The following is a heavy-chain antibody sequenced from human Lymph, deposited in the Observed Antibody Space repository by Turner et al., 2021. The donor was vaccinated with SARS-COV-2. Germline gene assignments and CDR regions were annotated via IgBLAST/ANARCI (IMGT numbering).Heavy chain of an antibody. Sequence: EVQLVETGGGLLQPGGSLRLSCAASGLIVSRNYMNWVRQAPGKGLEWVSVSYSGGTTYYADSVKGRFTISRDNSKNTLYLQMNSLRVEDTAVYYCARDLGTYGMDVWGQGTTVTVSS. D-gene: IGHD6-13*01. J-gene: IGHJ6*02. CDR3: ARDLGTYGMDV. V-gene: IGHV3-53*02. CDR1: GLIVSRNY. CDR2: SYSGGTT.